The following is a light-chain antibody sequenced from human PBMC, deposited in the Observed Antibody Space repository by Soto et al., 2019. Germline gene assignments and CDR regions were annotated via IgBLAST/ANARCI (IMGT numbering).Light chain of an antibody. CDR2: GAS. V-gene: IGKV3-15*01. J-gene: IGKJ2*01. CDR3: QLYINWPYT. Sequence: EMVMTQSPATLSVSPGERVTLSCRASQPVGRNFAWYRQRPGQSPTLLIYGASTRATDITPRFSGSGSGTNGKLTISSLQSEDFAVYYCQLYINWPYTFGQGTKLEI. CDR1: QPVGRN.